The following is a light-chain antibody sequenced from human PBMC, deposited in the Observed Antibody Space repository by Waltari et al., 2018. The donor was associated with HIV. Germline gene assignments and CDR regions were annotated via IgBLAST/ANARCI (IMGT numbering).Light chain of an antibody. V-gene: IGLV1-44*01. CDR3: AAWDDSLNAYV. CDR2: SNN. CDR1: SSNIESNP. J-gene: IGLJ1*01. Sequence: QSVLTQPPSASGTPGQRVTVSCSVSSSNIESNPVNWYQHLPKTAPKLLIYSNNQRPSGVPDRFSGSKSGTSASLAISGLQSEDEADYYCAAWDDSLNAYVFGTGTKVTVL.